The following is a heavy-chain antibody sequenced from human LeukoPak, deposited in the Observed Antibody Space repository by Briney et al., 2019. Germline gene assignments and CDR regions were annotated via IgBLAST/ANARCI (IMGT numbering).Heavy chain of an antibody. CDR2: ISSSSSYI. V-gene: IGHV3-21*01. CDR3: ARGSGGKFFDY. Sequence: GGSLRLSCAASGFTVSSNYMSWVRQAPGKGLEWVSSISSSSSYIYYADSVKGRFTISRDNAKNSLYLQMNSLRAEDTAVYYCARGSGGKFFDYWGQGTLVTVSS. J-gene: IGHJ4*02. D-gene: IGHD6-19*01. CDR1: GFTVSSNY.